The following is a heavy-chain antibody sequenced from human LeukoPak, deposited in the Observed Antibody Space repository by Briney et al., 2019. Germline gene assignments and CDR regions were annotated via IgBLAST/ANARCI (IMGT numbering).Heavy chain of an antibody. CDR3: ARGVLVRSFDY. CDR1: GGSISSYY. D-gene: IGHD6-13*01. V-gene: IGHV4-39*07. J-gene: IGHJ4*02. CDR2: IYYSGST. Sequence: SETLSLTCTVSGGSISSYYWGWIRQPPGKGLEWIGSIYYSGSTYYNPSLKSRVTISVDTSKNQFSLKLSSVTAADTAVYYCARGVLVRSFDYWGQGTLVTVSS.